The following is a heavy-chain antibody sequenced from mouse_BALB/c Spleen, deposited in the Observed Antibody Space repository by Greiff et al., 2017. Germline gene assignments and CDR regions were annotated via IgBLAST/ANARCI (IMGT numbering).Heavy chain of an antibody. J-gene: IGHJ2*01. Sequence: EVKLVESGGGLVQPGGSRKLSCAASGFTFSSFGMHWVRQAPEKGLEWVAYISSGSSTIYYADTVKGRFTISRDNPKNTLFLQMTSLRSEDTAMYYCAREGKEYWGQGTTLTVSS. CDR1: GFTFSSFG. CDR3: AREGKEY. CDR2: ISSGSSTI. V-gene: IGHV5-17*02.